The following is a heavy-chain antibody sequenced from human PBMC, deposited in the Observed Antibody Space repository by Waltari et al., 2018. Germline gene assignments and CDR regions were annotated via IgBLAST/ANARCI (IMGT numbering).Heavy chain of an antibody. Sequence: QVQLVQSGAEVKKPGSSVKVSCKASGGTFSSYAISWVRQAPGQGLEWMGGIIPIFGTANYAQKFQGRVTITADESTRTAYMELSSLRSEDTAVYYCTSVVRSLPLGTAMVDYWGQGTLVTVSS. CDR3: TSVVRSLPLGTAMVDY. V-gene: IGHV1-69*12. CDR1: GGTFSSYA. J-gene: IGHJ4*02. D-gene: IGHD5-18*01. CDR2: IIPIFGTA.